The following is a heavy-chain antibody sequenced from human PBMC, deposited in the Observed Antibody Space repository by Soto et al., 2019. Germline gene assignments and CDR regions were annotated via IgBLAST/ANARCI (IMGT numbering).Heavy chain of an antibody. CDR1: GDSISSPNW. J-gene: IGHJ4*02. D-gene: IGHD3-16*02. V-gene: IGHV4-4*02. Sequence: QVQLQESGPGLVKASETLSLTCAVSGDSISSPNWWSWYRQSPGKGLELIVDMFASGSSNYNPSLDGRVTISLDTSKNQFSLTLTSLTAADTAIYYCAREGFVHRPDYWGQGIPVSVSS. CDR2: MFASGSS. CDR3: AREGFVHRPDY.